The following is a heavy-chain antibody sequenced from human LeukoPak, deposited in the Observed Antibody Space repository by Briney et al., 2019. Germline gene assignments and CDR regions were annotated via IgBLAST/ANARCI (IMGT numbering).Heavy chain of an antibody. CDR2: ISSSSSYI. CDR3: ARDNWNEEPFDY. Sequence: GGSLRLSCAASGFTFGSYSMNWVRQAPGKGLEWVSSISSSSSYIYYADSVKGRFTISRDNAKNSLYLQMNSLRAEDTAVYYCARDNWNEEPFDYWGQGTLVTVSS. CDR1: GFTFGSYS. J-gene: IGHJ4*02. D-gene: IGHD1-20*01. V-gene: IGHV3-21*01.